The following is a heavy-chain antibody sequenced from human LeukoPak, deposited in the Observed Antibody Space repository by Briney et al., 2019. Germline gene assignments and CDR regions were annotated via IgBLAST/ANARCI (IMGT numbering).Heavy chain of an antibody. CDR2: ISGYNGNT. D-gene: IGHD3-9*01. CDR3: ARWEAKDYDILTGYYVRRYYFDY. Sequence: ASVKVSCKASGYTFTSYDINWVRQAPGQGLEWMGWISGYNGNTNYAQKLQGRVTMTTDTSTSTAYMDLRSLRSDDTAVYYCARWEAKDYDILTGYYVRRYYFDYWGQGTLVTVSS. CDR1: GYTFTSYD. J-gene: IGHJ4*02. V-gene: IGHV1-18*01.